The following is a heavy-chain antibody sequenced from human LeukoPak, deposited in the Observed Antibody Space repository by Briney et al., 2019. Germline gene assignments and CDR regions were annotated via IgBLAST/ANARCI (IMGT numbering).Heavy chain of an antibody. D-gene: IGHD3-3*01. CDR2: IKQDGSEK. CDR3: ARGGGITIFGVVIRDYYYYGMDV. Sequence: TGGSLRLSCAASGFTFSNYWMHWLRQAPGKGLEWVANIKQDGSEKYYVDSVKGRFTISRDNAKNSLYLQMNSLRAEDTAVYYCARGGGITIFGVVIRDYYYYGMDVWGQGTTVTVSS. CDR1: GFTFSNYW. V-gene: IGHV3-7*01. J-gene: IGHJ6*02.